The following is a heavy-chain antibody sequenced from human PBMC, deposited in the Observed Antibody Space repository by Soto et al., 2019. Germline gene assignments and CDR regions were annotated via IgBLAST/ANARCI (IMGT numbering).Heavy chain of an antibody. D-gene: IGHD3-10*01. CDR2: ISAYNGNT. J-gene: IGHJ1*01. CDR1: GYTFTNDG. CDR3: XXFGSNHHGSGSRXXXXX. V-gene: IGHV1-18*01. Sequence: QVQLVQSGGEVKKPGASVKVSCKASGYTFTNDGVTWVRQAPGQGLEWMGWISAYNGNTKYGPKCQGRVTMTTDPSTXTAYMDLKSLRFDDTAXXXXXXFGSNHHGSGSRXXXXXWG.